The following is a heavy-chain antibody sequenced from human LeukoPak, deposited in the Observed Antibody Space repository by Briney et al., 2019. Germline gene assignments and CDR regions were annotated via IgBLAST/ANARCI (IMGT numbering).Heavy chain of an antibody. CDR2: FDPEDGET. CDR3: ATRIPVIVVARGAFDI. CDR1: GYTLTELS. Sequence: ASVKVSCKVSGYTLTELSMHWVRQAPGKGLEWMGGFDPEDGETIYAQKFQGRVTMTEDTSTDTAYMELSSLRSEDTAVYYCATRIPVIVVARGAFDIWGQGTMVTVSS. J-gene: IGHJ3*02. D-gene: IGHD3-22*01. V-gene: IGHV1-24*01.